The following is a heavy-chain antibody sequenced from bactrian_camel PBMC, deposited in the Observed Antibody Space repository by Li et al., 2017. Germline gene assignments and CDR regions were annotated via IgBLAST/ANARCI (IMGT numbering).Heavy chain of an antibody. CDR2: RDGSGST. V-gene: IGHV3S53*01. CDR3: AADRLWGVSWKRRTTWKS. CDR1: SRAANA. D-gene: IGHD1*01. J-gene: IGHJ4*01. Sequence: QVQLVESGGGSVQAGGSLRLACVYSRAANAMAWFRQTPGEEREGVALRDGSGSTEYVDSVTGRFTISQDNAKKTLYLHMNTLKPEDTGIYFCAADRLWGVSWKRRTTWKSWGQGTQVTVS.